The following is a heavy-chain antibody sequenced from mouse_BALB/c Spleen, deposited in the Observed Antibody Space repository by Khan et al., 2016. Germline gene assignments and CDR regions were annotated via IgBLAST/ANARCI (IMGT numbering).Heavy chain of an antibody. CDR1: GFNIKDTY. J-gene: IGHJ4*01. CDR3: AKQLGAMDD. D-gene: IGHD3-1*01. V-gene: IGHV14-3*02. Sequence: VQLKESGAELVKPGASVKLSCTASGFNIKDTYMHWVKQRPEQGLEWIGRIDPANGNTKYDPKFQGKATITADTSSNTAYLQLSSLTSEDTAVYYCAKQLGAMDDWGQGTSVTVSS. CDR2: IDPANGNT.